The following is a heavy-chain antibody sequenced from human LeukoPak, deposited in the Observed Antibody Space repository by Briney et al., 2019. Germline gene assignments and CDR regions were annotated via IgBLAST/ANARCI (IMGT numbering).Heavy chain of an antibody. J-gene: IGHJ5*02. CDR2: IYSGGST. CDR1: GFTVSDNF. V-gene: IGHV3-66*01. CDR3: ARDLRYYDSSGYHGWFDP. Sequence: GGSLRLSCAVSGFTVSDNFMSWVRQAPGKGLEWVSVIYSGGSTYYADSVKGRFTISRDNSKNTLYLQMNSLRAEDTAVYYCARDLRYYDSSGYHGWFDPWGQGTLVIVSS. D-gene: IGHD3-22*01.